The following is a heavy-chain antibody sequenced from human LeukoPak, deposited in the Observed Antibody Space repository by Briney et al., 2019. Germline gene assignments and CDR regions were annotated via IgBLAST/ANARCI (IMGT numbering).Heavy chain of an antibody. Sequence: SETLSLTCEVSGDSITDSYWAWIRQPPGKGLEWIGSVHHTGSTYYNPSLRSRVSISVDKSTNHISLEVTSVTAADTAVYYCARDWGFGDSEDWFDPWGQGTLVTVSS. CDR2: VHHTGST. D-gene: IGHD3-10*01. CDR3: ARDWGFGDSEDWFDP. J-gene: IGHJ5*02. CDR1: GDSITDSY. V-gene: IGHV4-38-2*02.